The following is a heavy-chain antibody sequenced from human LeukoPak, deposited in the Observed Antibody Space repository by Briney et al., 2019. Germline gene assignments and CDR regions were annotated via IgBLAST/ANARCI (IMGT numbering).Heavy chain of an antibody. V-gene: IGHV4-4*07. D-gene: IGHD2-15*01. CDR2: ISASGST. J-gene: IGHJ4*02. Sequence: SETLSLTCTVSNGSISIYYWSWVRQPAGKGLEWIGRISASGSTNYNPSLKSRVTMSLDTSKNQFSLKLSSVTAADTAVYYCARARVVVAADDYFDYWGQGTLVTVSS. CDR1: NGSISIYY. CDR3: ARARVVVAADDYFDY.